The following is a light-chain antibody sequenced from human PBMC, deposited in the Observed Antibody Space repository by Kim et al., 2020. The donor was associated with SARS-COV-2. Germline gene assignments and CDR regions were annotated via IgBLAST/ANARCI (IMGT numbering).Light chain of an antibody. CDR2: AAS. CDR1: QGISSY. CDR3: QQYYSYPRST. V-gene: IGKV1-8*01. Sequence: STGDRVTLTCRASQGISSYLAWYQQKPGKAPKLLIYAASTLQSGVPSRFSGSGSGTDFTLTISCLQSEDFATYYCQQYYSYPRSTFGGGTKVDIK. J-gene: IGKJ4*01.